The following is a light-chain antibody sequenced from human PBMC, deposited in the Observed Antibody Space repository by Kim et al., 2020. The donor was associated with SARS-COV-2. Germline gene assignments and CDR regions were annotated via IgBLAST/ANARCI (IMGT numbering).Light chain of an antibody. Sequence: AIRMTQSPSSFSASTGDRVTITCRASQGISSYLAWYQQKPGKAPKLLIYAASTLQSGVPSRFSGSGSGTDFTLTISCLQSEDFATYYCQQCYSYPRTFGEGRKGDIK. CDR3: QQCYSYPRT. CDR1: QGISSY. CDR2: AAS. V-gene: IGKV1-8*01. J-gene: IGKJ1*01.